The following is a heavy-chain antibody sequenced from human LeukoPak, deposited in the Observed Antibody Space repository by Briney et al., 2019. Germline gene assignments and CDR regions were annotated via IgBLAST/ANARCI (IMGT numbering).Heavy chain of an antibody. J-gene: IGHJ3*02. CDR1: GGFISSSNW. CDR3: ARLTTVVTLSDAFDI. D-gene: IGHD4-23*01. V-gene: IGHV4-4*02. Sequence: PSGTLSLTCAVSGGFISSSNWWSWVRQPPGKGLEWIGEIYHSGSTNYNPSLKSRVTISVDKTKNQFSLKLSSVTAADTAVYYCARLTTVVTLSDAFDIWGQGTMVTVSS. CDR2: IYHSGST.